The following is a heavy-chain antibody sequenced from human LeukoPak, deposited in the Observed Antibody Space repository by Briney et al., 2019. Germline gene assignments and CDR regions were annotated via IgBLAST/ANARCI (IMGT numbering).Heavy chain of an antibody. CDR2: IYRGGST. CDR3: ATFSYAGNAGGSVGY. D-gene: IGHD4-23*01. Sequence: GGSLRLSCAASGFIVSSNYMSWVRQAPGKGLEWVSVIYRGGSTYYADSVKGRFTISRDNSKNMVYLQMNSLRAEDTAVYYCATFSYAGNAGGSVGYWGQGPLVTVSS. J-gene: IGHJ4*02. V-gene: IGHV3-53*01. CDR1: GFIVSSNY.